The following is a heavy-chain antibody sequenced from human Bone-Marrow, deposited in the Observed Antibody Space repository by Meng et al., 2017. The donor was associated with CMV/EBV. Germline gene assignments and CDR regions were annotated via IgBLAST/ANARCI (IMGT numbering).Heavy chain of an antibody. V-gene: IGHV4-34*01. CDR3: ARGTATGWFDP. J-gene: IGHJ5*02. D-gene: IGHD4-17*01. Sequence: LNCAVYGGSFSGYYWSWIRQPPGKGLEWIGEINHSGSTNYNPSLKSRVTISVDTSKNQFSLKLSSVTAADTAVYYCARGTATGWFDPWGQGTLVTVSS. CDR1: GGSFSGYY. CDR2: INHSGST.